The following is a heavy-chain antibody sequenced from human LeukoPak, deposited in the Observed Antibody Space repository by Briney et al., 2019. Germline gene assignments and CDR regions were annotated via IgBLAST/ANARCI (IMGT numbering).Heavy chain of an antibody. V-gene: IGHV3-30*18. Sequence: GGSLRLSCAASGFTFRSYAMNWVRQAPGKGLEWVAVISYDGSNKYYADSVKGRFTISRDNSKNTLYLQMKSLRAEDTAVYYCAKDHGSGAAAGTFVYWGQGTLVTVSS. J-gene: IGHJ4*02. D-gene: IGHD6-13*01. CDR2: ISYDGSNK. CDR3: AKDHGSGAAAGTFVY. CDR1: GFTFRSYA.